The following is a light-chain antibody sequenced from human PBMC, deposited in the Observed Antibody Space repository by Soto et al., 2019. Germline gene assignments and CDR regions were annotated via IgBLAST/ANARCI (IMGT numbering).Light chain of an antibody. Sequence: DIVLTQSPGTLSLSPGEGATLSCRASQSVSSSHLAWYQQKPGQAPRLVIYGASSSATGIPHRFSGSGSGTDFSLTISRLEAEDFAVYYYQQYGGSPLYTFGQGTTLEIK. V-gene: IGKV3-20*01. CDR1: QSVSSSH. J-gene: IGKJ2*01. CDR3: QQYGGSPLYT. CDR2: GAS.